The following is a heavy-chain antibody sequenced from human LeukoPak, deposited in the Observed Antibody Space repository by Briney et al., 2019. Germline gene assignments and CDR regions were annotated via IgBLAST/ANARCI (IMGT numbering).Heavy chain of an antibody. J-gene: IGHJ4*02. D-gene: IGHD2-2*01. CDR1: GYTFTDYY. Sequence: GASVKVSCKASGYTFTDYYMHWVRQAPGRGFEWMGWINPNDGDTNYAQKFQGRVTMTRDTPISTAHMEVSRLRSDDTAVYYCARANFLYCSSTTCLFDYWGQGTLVTVSS. CDR3: ARANFLYCSSTTCLFDY. CDR2: INPNDGDT. V-gene: IGHV1-2*02.